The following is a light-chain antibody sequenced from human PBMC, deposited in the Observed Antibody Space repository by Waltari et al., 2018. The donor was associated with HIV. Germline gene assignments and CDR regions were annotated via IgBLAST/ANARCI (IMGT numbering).Light chain of an antibody. CDR1: QRVSANF. Sequence: MVLTQSPGTLSLSPGDRAILSCRASQRVSANFLTWYQQRPGQALRLLVYGASRRATSTPARFSCGRSGTDFTLSINRLQPEDFAVYYCQQCATSPWTFGQGTTV. J-gene: IGKJ1*01. CDR2: GAS. V-gene: IGKV3-20*01. CDR3: QQCATSPWT.